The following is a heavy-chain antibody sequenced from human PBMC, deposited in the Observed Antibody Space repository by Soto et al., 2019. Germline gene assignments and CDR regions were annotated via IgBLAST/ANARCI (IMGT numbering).Heavy chain of an antibody. V-gene: IGHV1-46*02. J-gene: IGHJ4*02. CDR2: INPSGGSA. CDR3: ARDRGGSWYYDY. Sequence: QVQLLQSGAEVKKPGASVKVSCKASGYSLNTYYMDWVRQAPGQGFEWIGIINPSGGSATYAQKFQGRVTMTRDTSTSTVYMEMSSLRSEDTAVYYCARDRGGSWYYDYWGQGTLVTVSS. D-gene: IGHD3-3*01. CDR1: GYSLNTYY.